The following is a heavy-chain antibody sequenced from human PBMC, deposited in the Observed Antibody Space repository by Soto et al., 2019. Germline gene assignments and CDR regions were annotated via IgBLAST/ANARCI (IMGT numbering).Heavy chain of an antibody. CDR2: SYYSGTT. CDR1: GASISVHSYY. D-gene: IGHD1-20*01. J-gene: IGHJ5*02. V-gene: IGHV4-39*07. Sequence: SETLSLTYAVSGASISVHSYYCTRIPQPQGKGLEWIESSYYSGTTYFNPSLKSRDTISVDTSKNQFSLRLTSVTAADTAICWCTRRYSWKQNYSDPWGTGALASVSS. CDR3: TRRYSWKQNYSDP.